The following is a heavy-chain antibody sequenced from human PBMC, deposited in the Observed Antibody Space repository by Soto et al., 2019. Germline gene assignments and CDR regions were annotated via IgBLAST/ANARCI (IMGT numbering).Heavy chain of an antibody. J-gene: IGHJ4*02. D-gene: IGHD2-15*01. CDR3: AKGVGCSGGSCYLKTHFDY. V-gene: IGHV3-30*18. CDR2: ISYDGSNK. CDR1: GFTFSSYG. Sequence: QVQLVESGGGVVQPGRSLRLSCAASGFTFSSYGMHWVRQAPGKGLEWVAVISYDGSNKYYADSVKGRFTISRDNSKNTLYLQMNSLRAEDTAVYYCAKGVGCSGGSCYLKTHFDYWGQGTLVTVSS.